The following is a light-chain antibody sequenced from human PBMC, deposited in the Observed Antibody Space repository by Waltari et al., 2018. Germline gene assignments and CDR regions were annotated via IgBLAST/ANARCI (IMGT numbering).Light chain of an antibody. V-gene: IGLV1-51*01. CDR3: ATWDSSLSAGVV. CDR1: SSNIRNND. Sequence: QSVLTQPPSVSATPGQKVTVSCPGSSSNIRNNDVSWYQHLPGTAPKLLIYDKSKRPSGTPDRFSGSKSGTSATLGITGLQTGDEADYYCATWDSSLSAGVVFGGGTKLTVL. J-gene: IGLJ2*01. CDR2: DKS.